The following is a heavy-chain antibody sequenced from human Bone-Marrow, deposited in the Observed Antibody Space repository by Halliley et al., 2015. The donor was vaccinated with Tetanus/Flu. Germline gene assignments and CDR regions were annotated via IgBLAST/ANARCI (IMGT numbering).Heavy chain of an antibody. V-gene: IGHV4-30-2*05. J-gene: IGHJ5*02. D-gene: IGHD3-3*01. CDR3: AREHLRTLRFFSLDP. Sequence: IGSIFPTGAPYYKPSLRGRVTISMDTSRNQYSLKLNSVTAADPAVYYCAREHLRTLRFFSLDPWGHGTLVTVSS. CDR2: IFPTGAP.